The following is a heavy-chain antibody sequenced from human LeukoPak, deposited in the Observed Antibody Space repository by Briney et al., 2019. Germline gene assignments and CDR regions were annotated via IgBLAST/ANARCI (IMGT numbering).Heavy chain of an antibody. CDR1: GGSIRSSYYY. Sequence: PSETLSLTCTVSGGSIRSSYYYWGWIRQPPGKGLEWIGSIYDSGSTYYNPSLKSRVTISVDTSKNQFSLKLDSVTAADTAVYYCARGNNGFDPWGQGTLVTVSS. J-gene: IGHJ5*02. D-gene: IGHD2-8*01. V-gene: IGHV4-39*01. CDR3: ARGNNGFDP. CDR2: IYDSGST.